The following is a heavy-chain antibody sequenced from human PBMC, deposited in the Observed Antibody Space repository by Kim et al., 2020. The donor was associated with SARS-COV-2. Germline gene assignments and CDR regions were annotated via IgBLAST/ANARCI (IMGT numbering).Heavy chain of an antibody. D-gene: IGHD5-12*01. J-gene: IGHJ4*02. V-gene: IGHV1-46*01. CDR3: ARAKGDIVATIFDY. Sequence: AQKFQGRVTMTRDTSTSTVYMELSSLRSEDTAVYYCARAKGDIVATIFDYWGQGTLVTVSS.